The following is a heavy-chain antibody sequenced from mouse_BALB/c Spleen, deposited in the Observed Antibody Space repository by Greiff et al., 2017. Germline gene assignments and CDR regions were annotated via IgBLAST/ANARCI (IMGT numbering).Heavy chain of an antibody. D-gene: IGHD1-1*02. J-gene: IGHJ2*01. CDR2: IWAGGST. CDR3: ARDGYGRKYYFDY. V-gene: IGHV2-9*02. Sequence: VKLQESGPGLVAPSQSLSITCTVSGFSLTSYGVHWVRQPPGKGLEWLGVIWAGGSTNYNSALMSRLSISKDNSKSQVFLKMNSLQTDDTAMYYCARDGYGRKYYFDYWGQGTTLTVSS. CDR1: GFSLTSYG.